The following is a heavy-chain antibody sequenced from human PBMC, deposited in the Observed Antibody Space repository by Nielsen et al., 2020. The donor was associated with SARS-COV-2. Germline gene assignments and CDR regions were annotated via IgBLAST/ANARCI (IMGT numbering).Heavy chain of an antibody. CDR3: ARYTMVRGALKGGGMDV. J-gene: IGHJ6*02. Sequence: GESLRLSCAASGFTFSSYAMHWVRQAPGKGLEWVAVISYDGSNKYYADSVKGRFTISRDNSKNTLYLQMNSLRAEDTAVYYCARYTMVRGALKGGGMDVWGQGTTVTVSS. CDR2: ISYDGSNK. D-gene: IGHD3-10*01. CDR1: GFTFSSYA. V-gene: IGHV3-30-3*01.